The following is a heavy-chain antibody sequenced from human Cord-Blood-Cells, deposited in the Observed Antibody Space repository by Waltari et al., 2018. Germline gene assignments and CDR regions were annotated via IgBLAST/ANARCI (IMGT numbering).Heavy chain of an antibody. J-gene: IGHJ3*02. CDR1: GFTVSSNS. V-gene: IGHV3-53*02. D-gene: IGHD1-7*01. Sequence: EVQLVETGGGLIQPGGSLRLSCAASGFTVSSNSMSWVRQAPGKGLEWVSVIYSGGSTYYADSVKGRFTISRDNSKNTLYLQMNSLRAEDTAVYYCARGSGTWNYDAFDIWGQGTMVTVSS. CDR3: ARGSGTWNYDAFDI. CDR2: IYSGGST.